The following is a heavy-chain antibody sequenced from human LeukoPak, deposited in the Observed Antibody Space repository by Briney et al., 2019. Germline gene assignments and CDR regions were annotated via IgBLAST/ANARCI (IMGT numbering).Heavy chain of an antibody. CDR1: GFTFSSYG. Sequence: RAGGSLRLSCAASGFTFSSYGMSWVRQAPGKGLEWVSAISGSGGSTYYADSVKGRFTISRDNSKNTLYLQMNSLRAEDTAVYYCAKDREQWLVRHAFDIWGQGTMVTVSS. CDR3: AKDREQWLVRHAFDI. D-gene: IGHD6-19*01. V-gene: IGHV3-23*01. J-gene: IGHJ3*02. CDR2: ISGSGGST.